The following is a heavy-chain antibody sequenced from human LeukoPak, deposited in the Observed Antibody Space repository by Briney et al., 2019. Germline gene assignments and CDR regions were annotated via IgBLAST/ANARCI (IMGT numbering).Heavy chain of an antibody. CDR3: VRDGYYADAFDI. J-gene: IGHJ3*02. Sequence: ASVKVSCKASGYTFTSYGISWVRQAPGQGLEWLGWISAYDGNTNSAQKLHDRVTVTTDTYTSPAYMELRSLRAGDPAVDYCVRDGYYADAFDIWGQGTMVTVSS. V-gene: IGHV1-18*01. CDR2: ISAYDGNT. CDR1: GYTFTSYG. D-gene: IGHD2/OR15-2a*01.